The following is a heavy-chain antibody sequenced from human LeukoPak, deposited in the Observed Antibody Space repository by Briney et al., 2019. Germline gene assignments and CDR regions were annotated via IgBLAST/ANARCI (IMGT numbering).Heavy chain of an antibody. J-gene: IGHJ3*02. V-gene: IGHV1-18*01. CDR1: GYTFTSYG. D-gene: IGHD4-17*01. CDR2: ISAYNGNT. Sequence: ASVKVSCKASGYTFTSYGISWVRQAPGQGLEWMGWISAYNGNTSYAQKFQGRVTMTRDTSTSTVYMELSSLRSEDTAVYYCARDRSTVTTSDAFDIWGQGTMVTVSS. CDR3: ARDRSTVTTSDAFDI.